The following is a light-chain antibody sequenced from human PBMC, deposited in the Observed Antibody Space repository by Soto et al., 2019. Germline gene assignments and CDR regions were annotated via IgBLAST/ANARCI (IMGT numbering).Light chain of an antibody. J-gene: IGKJ1*01. CDR2: AAS. CDR3: QQCNSWPRT. Sequence: DIQMTQSPSSLPASVGDRVTISCRASQTISSFLNWYQHKPGKAPKLLIYAASSLQSGVPSRFSGSGSGTDFTLTISSLQPEDFTTYYCQQCNSWPRTFGQGTKVDIK. V-gene: IGKV1-39*01. CDR1: QTISSF.